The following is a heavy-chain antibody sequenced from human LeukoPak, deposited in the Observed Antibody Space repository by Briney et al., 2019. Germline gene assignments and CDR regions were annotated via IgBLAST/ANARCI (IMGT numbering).Heavy chain of an antibody. J-gene: IGHJ4*02. Sequence: GGSLRLSCAASGFTFSSYGMHWVRQAPGKGLEWVAVISYDGSNKYYADSVKGRFTISRDNSKNTLYLQMNSLRAEDTAVYYCAKGSHYYYGSGSYYSLSGHAQGSDYWGQGTLVTVSS. CDR1: GFTFSSYG. D-gene: IGHD3-10*01. CDR2: ISYDGSNK. V-gene: IGHV3-30*18. CDR3: AKGSHYYYGSGSYYSLSGHAQGSDY.